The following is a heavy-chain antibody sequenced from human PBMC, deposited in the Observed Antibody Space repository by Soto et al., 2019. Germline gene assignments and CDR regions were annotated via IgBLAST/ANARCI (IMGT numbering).Heavy chain of an antibody. CDR3: VKNSGWFNT. CDR2: IDGSGGIT. J-gene: IGHJ5*02. Sequence: PGGSLRLSCAASGFTFGTTDMSWVRQAPGEGLEWVSTIDGSGGITYYADSVMGRFTISRDNSRNTVYLQMNSLRGDDTALYYCVKNSGWFNTWGQGALVTVSS. D-gene: IGHD3-10*01. V-gene: IGHV3-23*01. CDR1: GFTFGTTD.